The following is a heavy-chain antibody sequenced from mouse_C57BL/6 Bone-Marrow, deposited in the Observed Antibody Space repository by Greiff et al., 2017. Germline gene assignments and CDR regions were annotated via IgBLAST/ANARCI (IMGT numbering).Heavy chain of an antibody. CDR3: ARWGTPYAMDY. V-gene: IGHV1-72*01. Sequence: QVQLQQPGAELVKPGASVKLSCKASGYTFTSYWMHWVKQRPGRGLGWIGRIDPNSGGTKYNEKFKSKATLTVDKPSSTAYMQLSSLTSEDSAVYYCARWGTPYAMDYWGQGTSVTVSS. CDR2: IDPNSGGT. D-gene: IGHD3-1*01. CDR1: GYTFTSYW. J-gene: IGHJ4*01.